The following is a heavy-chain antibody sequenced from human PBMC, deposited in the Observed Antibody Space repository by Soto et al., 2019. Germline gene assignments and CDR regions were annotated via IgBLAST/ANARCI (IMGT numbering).Heavy chain of an antibody. CDR3: ARCSGWYGQCYFDC. CDR1: VFIVSSSY. CDR2: IYSDGRT. J-gene: IGHJ4*02. V-gene: IGHV3-53*02. Sequence: DVQLVETGGGLIQSGGSLRLSCAASVFIVSSSYMSWVRQAPGKGLEWVSVIYSDGRTYYADSVKGRFTISRDNSKNTLYLQMNSLSAEDTAVYYCARCSGWYGQCYFDCWGQGTLVTVSS. D-gene: IGHD6-13*01.